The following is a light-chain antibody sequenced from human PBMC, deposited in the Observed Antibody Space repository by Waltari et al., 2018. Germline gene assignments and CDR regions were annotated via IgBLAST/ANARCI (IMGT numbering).Light chain of an antibody. CDR1: SSNIGSNS. Sequence: QSVLTQPPSASGAPGQRVTISCSGSSSNIGSNSVYWYQQFPGTAPRLLIYRNFQGPSGVPERFSGSKSGTSASLALSGLRSEDEADYYCAVWDDNLYGVVFGGGTKLTVL. CDR2: RNF. J-gene: IGLJ2*01. V-gene: IGLV1-47*01. CDR3: AVWDDNLYGVV.